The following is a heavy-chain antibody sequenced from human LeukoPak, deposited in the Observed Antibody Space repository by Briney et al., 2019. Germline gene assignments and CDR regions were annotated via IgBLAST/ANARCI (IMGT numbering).Heavy chain of an antibody. D-gene: IGHD2-15*01. V-gene: IGHV1-3*01. Sequence: ASVKVSCKASGYTFTSYAMHWVRQAPGQRREWMGWINAGNGNTKQSQKLQGRVTITRDTSASTAYRELSSLRSEDTAVYYCARDGIRYCSGGSCCPFVYWGQGTLVTVSS. CDR3: ARDGIRYCSGGSCCPFVY. J-gene: IGHJ4*02. CDR1: GYTFTSYA. CDR2: INAGNGNT.